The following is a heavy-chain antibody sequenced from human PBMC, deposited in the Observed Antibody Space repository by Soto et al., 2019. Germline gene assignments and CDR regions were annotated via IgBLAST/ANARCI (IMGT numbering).Heavy chain of an antibody. Sequence: SETLSLTCAVSGGSISSGGYSWSWVRQPPGKGLEWIGEIYHSGSTNYNPSLKSRVTISVDKSKNQFSLKLSSVTAADTAVYYCARVSGSYYYGMDVWGQGTTVTVSS. CDR3: ARVSGSYYYGMDV. CDR1: GGSISSGGYS. V-gene: IGHV4-4*02. CDR2: IYHSGST. J-gene: IGHJ6*02. D-gene: IGHD1-26*01.